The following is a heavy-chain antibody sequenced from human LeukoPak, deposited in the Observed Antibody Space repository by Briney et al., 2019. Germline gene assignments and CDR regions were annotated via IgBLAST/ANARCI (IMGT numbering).Heavy chain of an antibody. V-gene: IGHV3-23*01. Sequence: ETLSLTCAVYGGSFSGYYWSWVRQAPGKGLEWVSAISGSGGSTYYADSVKGRFTISRDNSKNTLYLQMNSLRAEDTAVYYCAKQSMIVVVHDAFDIWGQGTMVTVSS. CDR3: AKQSMIVVVHDAFDI. J-gene: IGHJ3*02. CDR1: GGSFSGYY. CDR2: ISGSGGST. D-gene: IGHD3-22*01.